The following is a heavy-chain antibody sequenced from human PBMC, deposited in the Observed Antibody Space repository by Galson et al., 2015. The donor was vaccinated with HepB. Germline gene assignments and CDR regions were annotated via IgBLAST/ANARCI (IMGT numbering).Heavy chain of an antibody. V-gene: IGHV3-7*01. Sequence: SLRLSCAASGFTFSNSWMSWVRQAPGKGLEWVANIKQDGSEKYYVGSVRGRFTISRDNAKNSLYLQMNSLRAEDTAVYYCARFKDSSAYDDAFDIWGQGTMVTVSS. J-gene: IGHJ3*02. D-gene: IGHD3-22*01. CDR2: IKQDGSEK. CDR1: GFTFSNSW. CDR3: ARFKDSSAYDDAFDI.